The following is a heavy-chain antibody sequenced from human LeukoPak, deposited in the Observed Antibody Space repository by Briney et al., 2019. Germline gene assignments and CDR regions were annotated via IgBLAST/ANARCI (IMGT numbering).Heavy chain of an antibody. CDR2: ISGSGGST. J-gene: IGHJ4*02. V-gene: IGHV3-23*01. Sequence: GGSLRLSCAASGFTFSSYAMSWVRQAPGKGLEWVSAISGSGGSTYYADAVKGRFTISRDNSKNTLYLQMNSLRAEDTAVYYCAKGRFSSSWFNGGYYFDYWGQGTLVTVSS. CDR3: AKGRFSSSWFNGGYYFDY. D-gene: IGHD6-13*01. CDR1: GFTFSSYA.